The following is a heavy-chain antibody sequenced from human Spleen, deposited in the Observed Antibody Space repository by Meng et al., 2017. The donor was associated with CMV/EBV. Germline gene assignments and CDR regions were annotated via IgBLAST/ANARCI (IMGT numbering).Heavy chain of an antibody. D-gene: IGHD3-22*01. Sequence: GGSLRLSCAASGFTFSSYSMNWVRQAPGKGLEWVANIKQDGSEKYYVDSVKGRFTISRDNAKNSLYLQMNGLRAEDTAVYYCARVFTMIVVVAGPFDYWGQGTLVTVSS. CDR1: GFTFSSYS. CDR2: IKQDGSEK. J-gene: IGHJ4*02. V-gene: IGHV3-7*01. CDR3: ARVFTMIVVVAGPFDY.